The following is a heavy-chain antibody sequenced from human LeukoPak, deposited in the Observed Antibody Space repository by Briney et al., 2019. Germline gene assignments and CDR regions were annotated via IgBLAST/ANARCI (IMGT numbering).Heavy chain of an antibody. V-gene: IGHV3-21*01. J-gene: IGHJ4*02. CDR3: ARDVDFDY. CDR1: GFTFSSYS. Sequence: KSRGSLRLSCAASGFTFSSYSMNWVRQAPGKGLEWVSSISSGSSYIYYADSVKGRFTISRDNAKNSLYLQMNSLRAEDTAVYYCARDVDFDYWGQGTLVTVSS. CDR2: ISSGSSYI. D-gene: IGHD2-21*01.